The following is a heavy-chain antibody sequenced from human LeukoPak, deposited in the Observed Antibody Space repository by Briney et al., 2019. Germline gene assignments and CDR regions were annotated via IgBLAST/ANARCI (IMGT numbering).Heavy chain of an antibody. CDR3: ARDAKYYYGSRTYFFFEY. Sequence: PSETLSLTCTVSGGSISSYYWSWIRQPAGKGLEWIGRIYTSGSTNYNPSLKSRVTMSVDTSKNQFSLKLNSVTAADTAIYYCARDAKYYYGSRTYFFFEYWGQGTPLSVSS. CDR2: IYTSGST. J-gene: IGHJ4*02. CDR1: GGSISSYY. V-gene: IGHV4-4*07. D-gene: IGHD3-10*01.